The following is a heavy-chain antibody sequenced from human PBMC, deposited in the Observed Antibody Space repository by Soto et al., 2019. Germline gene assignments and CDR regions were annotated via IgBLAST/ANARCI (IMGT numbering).Heavy chain of an antibody. CDR3: ARDLRPPSYYHSRGYYHDAFDI. J-gene: IGHJ3*02. CDR2: INPHAGGA. D-gene: IGHD3-22*01. Sequence: ASVKVSCKTAGSAFGACYIYWVRQAPGQGLEWMGSINPHAGGARYVQQFRDRLTISTDTPKETAYMELRSLTSDATAVYYCARDLRPPSYYHSRGYYHDAFDICGHGIMVT. V-gene: IGHV1-2*02. CDR1: GSAFGACY.